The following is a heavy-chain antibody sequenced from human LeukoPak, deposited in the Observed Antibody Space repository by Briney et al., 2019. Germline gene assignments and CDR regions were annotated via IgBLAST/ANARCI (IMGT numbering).Heavy chain of an antibody. V-gene: IGHV3-43*02. J-gene: IGHJ1*01. CDR3: ARDSQEFFQH. Sequence: QPGGSLRLSCAASGFTFDNYAIHWVRQAPGKGLEWVSLISGDGGSTHYADSMKGRFTISRDNGKNSLYLQMNSLRTEDTALYYCARDSQEFFQHWGHGTLVTVYS. CDR2: ISGDGGST. CDR1: GFTFDNYA.